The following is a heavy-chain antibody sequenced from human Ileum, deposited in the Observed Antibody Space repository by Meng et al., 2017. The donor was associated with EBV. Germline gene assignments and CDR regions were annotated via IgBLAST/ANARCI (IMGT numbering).Heavy chain of an antibody. CDR1: GGSISSSGHY. J-gene: IGHJ5*02. CDR2: KYHSGST. D-gene: IGHD3-9*01. CDR3: ARRGGYDILTPVGWFDP. Sequence: VHLQEAGPGLVRPSEPPCLTCAASGGSISSSGHYWSWIRQPPGKGLEWIGYKYHSGSTYYNPSLKSRVTMSVDTSRNQFSLKLSSVTAADTAVYYCARRGGYDILTPVGWFDPWGQGTLVTVSS. V-gene: IGHV4-30-4*01.